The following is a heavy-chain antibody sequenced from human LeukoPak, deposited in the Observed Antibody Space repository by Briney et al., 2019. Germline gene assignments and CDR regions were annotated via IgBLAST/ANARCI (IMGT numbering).Heavy chain of an antibody. V-gene: IGHV3-20*04. CDR1: GFRFDDYG. J-gene: IGHJ4*02. CDR2: INWNGGST. D-gene: IGHD3-10*01. CDR3: ARAVDNYYGSGSYAY. Sequence: PGGSLRLSCAASGFRFDDYGMNWVRQVPGKGLEWISGINWNGGSTGYGDSVKGRFTISRDNAENSLYLQMNSLRAEDTGLYYCARAVDNYYGSGSYAYWGQGALVTVSS.